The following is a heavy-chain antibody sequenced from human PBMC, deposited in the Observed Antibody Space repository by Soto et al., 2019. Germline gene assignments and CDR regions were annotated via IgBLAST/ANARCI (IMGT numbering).Heavy chain of an antibody. CDR2: ISGNGGST. CDR1: GFTFSNYA. Sequence: EVQLLESGGGLVQPGGSLRLSCAASGFTFSNYAMSWVRQAPGKGLEWVSAISGNGGSTYYADPVKGRFTISRDDSKNTVYLQMNSLRAEDTAVYFCAKGSSSSCYGSSDCWGQGTLVTVSS. D-gene: IGHD2-2*01. CDR3: AKGSSSSCYGSSDC. V-gene: IGHV3-23*01. J-gene: IGHJ4*02.